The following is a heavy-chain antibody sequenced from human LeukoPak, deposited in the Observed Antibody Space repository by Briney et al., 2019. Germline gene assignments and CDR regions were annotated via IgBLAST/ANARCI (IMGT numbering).Heavy chain of an antibody. V-gene: IGHV1-58*02. CDR3: AAFPITMVRGVTAFDY. D-gene: IGHD3-10*01. J-gene: IGHJ4*02. CDR1: GFTFTSSA. CDR2: IVVGSGNT. Sequence: SVTVSCKASGFTFTSSAMQWVRQARGQRLEWIGWIVVGSGNTNYAQKFQERVTITRDMSTSTAYMELSSLRSEDTAVYYCAAFPITMVRGVTAFDYWGQGTLVTVSS.